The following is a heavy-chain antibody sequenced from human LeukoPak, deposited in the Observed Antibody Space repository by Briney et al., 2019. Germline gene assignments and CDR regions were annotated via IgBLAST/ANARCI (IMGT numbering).Heavy chain of an antibody. CDR2: IKQDGSEK. CDR3: AREGIEVVRDLDY. CDR1: GFTFSSYW. D-gene: IGHD3-22*01. J-gene: IGHJ4*02. V-gene: IGHV3-7*01. Sequence: PGGSLRLSCAASGFTFSSYWMSWVRQAPGKWLEWVANIKQDGSEKYYVDSVKGRFTISRDNAKNSLYLQMNSLRAEDTAVYYCAREGIEVVRDLDYWGQGTLVTVSS.